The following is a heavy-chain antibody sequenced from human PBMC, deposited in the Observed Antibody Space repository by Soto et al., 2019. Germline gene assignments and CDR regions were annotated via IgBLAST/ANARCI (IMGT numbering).Heavy chain of an antibody. CDR1: GYTFTSYD. CDR2: MNLNSGNT. J-gene: IGHJ3*02. V-gene: IGHV1-8*01. D-gene: IGHD3-10*01. CDR3: ARGSMVRGVIGAFDI. Sequence: QVQLVQSGAEVKKPGASVKVSCKASGYTFTSYDIIWVRQATGQGLGGMGWMNLNSGNTVYAQKSKGSVTMTRNTSISTAYMELSSLRSEDTAVYYCARGSMVRGVIGAFDIWGQGTMVTVSS.